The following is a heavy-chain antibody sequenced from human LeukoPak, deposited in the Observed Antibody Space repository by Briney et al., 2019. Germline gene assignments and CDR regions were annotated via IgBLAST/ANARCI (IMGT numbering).Heavy chain of an antibody. D-gene: IGHD3-10*01. CDR1: GYSFTNYW. CDR2: IYPGDSDT. V-gene: IGHV5-51*01. CDR3: ARSFGAIDY. Sequence: GKSLQISCNGSGYSFTNYWIGWVRQMPGKGLEWMGIIYPGDSDTRYNPSFQGQVTISADKSISTAYLQWSSLKASDTAMYYCARSFGAIDYWGQGTLVTVSS. J-gene: IGHJ4*02.